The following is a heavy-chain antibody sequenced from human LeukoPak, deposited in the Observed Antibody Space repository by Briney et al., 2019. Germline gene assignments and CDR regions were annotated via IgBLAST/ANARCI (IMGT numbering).Heavy chain of an antibody. V-gene: IGHV1-2*02. J-gene: IGHJ4*02. CDR2: INPNSGAT. D-gene: IGHD3-10*01. CDR3: ARDLNEWFEE. CDR1: GYTLTDYY. Sequence: GASVKVSCRASGYTLTDYYLLWVRQAPGQGLKWMGWINPNSGATDCAQSFQARVTMTRDTSIGTGYMELTGLKSDDTAVYYCARDLNEWFEEWGQGTLVTVSS.